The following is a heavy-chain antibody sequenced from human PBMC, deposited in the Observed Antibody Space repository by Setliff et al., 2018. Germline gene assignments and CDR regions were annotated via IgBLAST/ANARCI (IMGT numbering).Heavy chain of an antibody. CDR2: IYAGDSDT. CDR1: GYSFSNFW. J-gene: IGHJ5*02. D-gene: IGHD3-10*01. CDR3: ARQKSTGSGNNWFGP. Sequence: GESLKISCKGSGYSFSNFWIGWVRQMPGKGLEWMGLIYAGDSDTRYNPSFQGRVTMSADKSINTAYLQWSSLKASDTAIYYCARQKSTGSGNNWFGPWGQGTLVTVSS. V-gene: IGHV5-51*01.